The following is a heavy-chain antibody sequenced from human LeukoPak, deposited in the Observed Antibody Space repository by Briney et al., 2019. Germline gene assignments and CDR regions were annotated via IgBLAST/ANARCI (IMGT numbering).Heavy chain of an antibody. CDR2: TYYRSKWYN. V-gene: IGHV6-1*01. CDR1: GDTVSSNTAA. D-gene: IGHD6-13*01. CDR3: ARAEWAPAGIDWFAP. J-gene: IGHJ5*02. Sequence: SQTLSLTCATSGDTVSSNTAAWNWIRQSPSRGLEWLGRTYYRSKWYNDYAVSVKSRITINPDTSKNQFSLQLNSVTPEDTAVYYCARAEWAPAGIDWFAPWGQGTLVTVSS.